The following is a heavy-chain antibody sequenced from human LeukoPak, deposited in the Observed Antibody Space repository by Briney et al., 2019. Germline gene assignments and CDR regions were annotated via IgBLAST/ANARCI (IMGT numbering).Heavy chain of an antibody. CDR3: ARGLVGYCTNGVCYHGFYRDYYYYYMDV. D-gene: IGHD2-8*01. Sequence: ASVKVSFKASGYTFTSYDINWVRQATGQGLEWMGWMNPNSGNTGYAQKFQGRVTMTRNTSISTAYMELSSLRSEDTAVYYCARGLVGYCTNGVCYHGFYRDYYYYYMDVWGKGTTVTVSS. CDR1: GYTFTSYD. CDR2: MNPNSGNT. J-gene: IGHJ6*03. V-gene: IGHV1-8*01.